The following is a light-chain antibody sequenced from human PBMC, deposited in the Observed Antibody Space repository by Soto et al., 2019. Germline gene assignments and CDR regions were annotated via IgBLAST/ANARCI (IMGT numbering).Light chain of an antibody. J-gene: IGKJ1*01. V-gene: IGKV3-15*01. Sequence: EIVMTQSPATLSVSPGERATLSCRASQSVSSDLAWYQQKPGQAPRLLIYDASTRASGIPARFSGSGSGTEFTLPISSLQYEDFGVYYCQHYKNWPPWTFGQGTKVEIK. CDR1: QSVSSD. CDR2: DAS. CDR3: QHYKNWPPWT.